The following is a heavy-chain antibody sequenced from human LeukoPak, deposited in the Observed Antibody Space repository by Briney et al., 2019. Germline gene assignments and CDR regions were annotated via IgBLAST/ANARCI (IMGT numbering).Heavy chain of an antibody. Sequence: ASVKVSCKASGGTFSSYAISWVRQAPGQGLEWMGGIIPIFGTANYAQKFQGRVTITADESTSTAYMELSSLRSEDTAVYYCARVAVRGVPYYFDYWGQGTLVTVSS. D-gene: IGHD3-10*01. V-gene: IGHV1-69*13. CDR1: GGTFSSYA. CDR2: IIPIFGTA. J-gene: IGHJ4*02. CDR3: ARVAVRGVPYYFDY.